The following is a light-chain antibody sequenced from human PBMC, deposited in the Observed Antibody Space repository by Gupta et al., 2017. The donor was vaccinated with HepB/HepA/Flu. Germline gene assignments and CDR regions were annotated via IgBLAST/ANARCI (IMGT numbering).Light chain of an antibody. Sequence: SPDSLAVSLGERATINCKSSQSVLYSSNNKNYLAWYQQKPGQPPKLLIYWASTRESGVPDRFSGSGSGTDFTLAISSLQAEDVAVYYCQQYDNIPYTFGQGTKLEIK. J-gene: IGKJ2*01. CDR2: WAS. CDR3: QQYDNIPYT. CDR1: QSVLYSSNNKNY. V-gene: IGKV4-1*01.